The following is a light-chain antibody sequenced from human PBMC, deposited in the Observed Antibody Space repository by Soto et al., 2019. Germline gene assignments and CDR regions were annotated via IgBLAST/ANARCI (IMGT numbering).Light chain of an antibody. CDR3: SSYTSSNTEI. J-gene: IGLJ1*01. CDR2: DVT. Sequence: QSVLTQPASVSGSPGPSITISCTGTSSDVGGYNYVSWYQQHPGKAPKLMIYDVTTRPSGVSNRFSGSKSGNTASLTISGLQAEDEADYYCSSYTSSNTEIFGTGTKVTVL. V-gene: IGLV2-14*03. CDR1: SSDVGGYNY.